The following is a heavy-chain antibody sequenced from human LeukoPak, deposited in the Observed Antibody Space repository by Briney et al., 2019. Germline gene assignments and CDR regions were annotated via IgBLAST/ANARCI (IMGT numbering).Heavy chain of an antibody. J-gene: IGHJ5*02. V-gene: IGHV4-59*12. CDR2: IYYSGST. CDR1: GNSISSYY. D-gene: IGHD5-18*01. Sequence: SSETLSLTCTVSGNSISSYYWSWIRQPPGKGLEWIGYIYYSGSTNYNPSLKSRVTLSLDTSKNQFSLKLSSVTAADTAVYYCAREPDTAMENNWFDPWGQGTLVTVSS. CDR3: AREPDTAMENNWFDP.